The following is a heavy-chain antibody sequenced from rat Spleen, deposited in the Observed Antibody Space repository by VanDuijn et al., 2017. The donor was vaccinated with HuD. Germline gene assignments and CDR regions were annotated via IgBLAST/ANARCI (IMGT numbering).Heavy chain of an antibody. J-gene: IGHJ3*01. CDR3: TRGQYYGDWFAY. Sequence: QVQLKESGPGLVQPSQTLSLTCTVSGFSLMDYSVHWVRQPPGKGLEWMGRVKYDGDTYFNSALKSRLSISRDTSKSQIFLKMNSLQTEDTAIYFCTRGQYYGDWFAYWGQGTLVTVSS. V-gene: IGHV2S30*01. CDR2: VKYDGDT. CDR1: GFSLMDYS. D-gene: IGHD4-1*01.